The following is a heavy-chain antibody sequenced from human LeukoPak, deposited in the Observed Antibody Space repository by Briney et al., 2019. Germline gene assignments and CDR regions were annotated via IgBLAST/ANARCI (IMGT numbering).Heavy chain of an antibody. V-gene: IGHV3-74*01. CDR1: GFTFSSYW. Sequence: GGSLRLSCAASGFTFSSYWMHWVRQAPGKGLVWVSRINSDGGSTSYADSVKGRFTISRDNAKNTLYLQMNSLRAEDTAVYYCVRDLSSSSGLVQNWFDPWGQGTLVTVSS. D-gene: IGHD6-13*01. CDR2: INSDGGST. J-gene: IGHJ5*02. CDR3: VRDLSSSSGLVQNWFDP.